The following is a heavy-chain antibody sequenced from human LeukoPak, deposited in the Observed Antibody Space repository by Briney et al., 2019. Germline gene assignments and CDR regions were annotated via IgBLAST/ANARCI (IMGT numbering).Heavy chain of an antibody. V-gene: IGHV6-1*01. Sequence: SQTLSLTCAISGDSVSSNSVTWHWIRQSPSRGLEWLGRTYYRSTWYNDYAVSVRGRITVNPDTSKDQFSLHLNSVTPEDTAVYYCARATPYCSGGSCYSFFDYWGQGTLVTVSS. J-gene: IGHJ4*02. CDR2: TYYRSTWYN. CDR1: GDSVSSNSVT. D-gene: IGHD2-15*01. CDR3: ARATPYCSGGSCYSFFDY.